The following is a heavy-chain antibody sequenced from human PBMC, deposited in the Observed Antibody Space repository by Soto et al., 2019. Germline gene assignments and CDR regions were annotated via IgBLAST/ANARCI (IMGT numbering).Heavy chain of an antibody. CDR2: MYSGGRT. Sequence: EVQLVESGGGLVQPGGSLRLSCAASGFTVSSNYMSWFRQTPGKGLELFSVMYSGGRTYYADSVKGRFTISRHNSKNTLDLRMVILRAEDTSVYYCARVQTPDAFDIWGQGTMVTVSS. J-gene: IGHJ3*02. V-gene: IGHV3-53*04. CDR1: GFTVSSNY. CDR3: ARVQTPDAFDI.